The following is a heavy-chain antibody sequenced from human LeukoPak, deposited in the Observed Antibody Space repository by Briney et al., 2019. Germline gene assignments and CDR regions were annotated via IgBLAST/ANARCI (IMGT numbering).Heavy chain of an antibody. CDR2: IKQDGGET. J-gene: IGHJ4*02. CDR3: TREDHSNYNY. D-gene: IGHD4-11*01. Sequence: PGGSLRLSCAASGFPFSSYWMAWVRQAPGKGLEWVASIKQDGGETFYVDSVKGRFTISRDNAKNSLYLQMNSLRAEDTAVYYCTREDHSNYNYWSQGTLVTVSS. CDR1: GFPFSSYW. V-gene: IGHV3-7*01.